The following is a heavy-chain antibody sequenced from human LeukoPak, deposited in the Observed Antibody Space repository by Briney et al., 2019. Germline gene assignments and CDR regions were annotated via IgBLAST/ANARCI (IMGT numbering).Heavy chain of an antibody. CDR3: ASAPRDGYNSGAFDI. CDR2: IYYSGST. J-gene: IGHJ3*02. CDR1: GGSISSSSYY. Sequence: PSETLSLTCTVSGGSISSSSYYWGWIRQPPGKGLEWIGSIYYSGSTYYNPSLKSRVTISVDTSKNQFSLKLSSVTAADTAVYYCASAPRDGYNSGAFDIWGQGTMVTVSS. V-gene: IGHV4-39*01. D-gene: IGHD5-24*01.